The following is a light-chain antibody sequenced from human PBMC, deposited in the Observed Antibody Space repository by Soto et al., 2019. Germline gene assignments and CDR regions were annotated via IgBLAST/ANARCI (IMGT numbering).Light chain of an antibody. CDR2: LNSDGSH. J-gene: IGLJ2*01. CDR3: QTWGTGIKV. Sequence: QAVVTQSPSASASLGASVKLTCTLSSGHSSYAIAWHQQQPEKGPRYLMKLNSDGSHSKGDGIPDRFSGSSTGAERYLTISGLQSDDEADYCCQTWGTGIKVFGGGTKLTVL. V-gene: IGLV4-69*01. CDR1: SGHSSYA.